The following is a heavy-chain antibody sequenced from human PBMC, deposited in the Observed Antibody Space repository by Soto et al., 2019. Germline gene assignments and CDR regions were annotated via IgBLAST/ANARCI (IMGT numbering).Heavy chain of an antibody. Sequence: EVQLVESGGGLVQPGGSLRLSCAVSGCTLDDYSMDWVRQVPGKGLEWVARSTNKINSYTKEYAASVKGRFTISRHGSQSSLYLQRNSLKSEDTAMYYCARRGSGRYSDYWGQGTLVTVSS. J-gene: IGHJ4*02. CDR1: GCTLDDYS. CDR3: ARRGSGRYSDY. V-gene: IGHV3-72*01. D-gene: IGHD1-26*01. CDR2: STNKINSYTK.